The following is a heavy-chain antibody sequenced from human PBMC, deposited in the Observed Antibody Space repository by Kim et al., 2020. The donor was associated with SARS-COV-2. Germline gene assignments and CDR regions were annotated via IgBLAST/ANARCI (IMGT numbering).Heavy chain of an antibody. V-gene: IGHV3-33*01. D-gene: IGHD5-12*01. Sequence: GGSLRLSCAASGFTFSSYGMHWVRQAPGKGLEWVAVIWYDGSNKYYADSVKGRFTISRDNSKNTLYLQMNSLRAKDTAVYYCARDGGYSGFGYFQHWGQGTLVTVSS. J-gene: IGHJ1*01. CDR1: GFTFSSYG. CDR2: IWYDGSNK. CDR3: ARDGGYSGFGYFQH.